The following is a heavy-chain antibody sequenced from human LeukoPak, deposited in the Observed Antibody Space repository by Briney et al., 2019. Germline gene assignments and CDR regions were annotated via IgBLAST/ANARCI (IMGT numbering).Heavy chain of an antibody. V-gene: IGHV4-39*07. CDR1: GGSISSSSYY. CDR2: IYYSGST. Sequence: SETLSLTCTVSGGSISSSSYYWGWIRQPPGKGLEWIGSIYYSGSTYSNPTLKSRLTISVDTSKNQISLNLTSVTAADTAVYYCARGRKYCSSTSCFTFYFDYWGQGTLVTVSS. D-gene: IGHD2-2*02. J-gene: IGHJ4*02. CDR3: ARGRKYCSSTSCFTFYFDY.